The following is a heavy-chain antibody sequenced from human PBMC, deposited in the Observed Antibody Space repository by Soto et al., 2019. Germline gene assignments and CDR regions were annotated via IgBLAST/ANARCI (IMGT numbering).Heavy chain of an antibody. J-gene: IGHJ6*02. CDR3: ARDTPRGDYSYYYGMDV. CDR2: IYTSGRT. CDR1: GGSISRDY. V-gene: IGHV4-4*07. Sequence: SETLSLTCTVSGGSISRDYSSWIPQPAGKGLEWIGRIYTSGRTNHNPSLKRLVTMSVDTSKNQFSLKLSSVTAADTAVYYCARDTPRGDYSYYYGMDVWGQGTTVTVSS.